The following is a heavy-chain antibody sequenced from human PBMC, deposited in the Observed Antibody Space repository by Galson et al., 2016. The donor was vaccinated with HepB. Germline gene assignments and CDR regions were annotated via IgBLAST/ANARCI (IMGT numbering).Heavy chain of an antibody. CDR2: ISGSDGST. D-gene: IGHD6-19*01. J-gene: IGHJ4*02. CDR1: GFTLSNYA. V-gene: IGHV3-23*01. Sequence: SLRLSCAASGFTLSNYAMCWVRQAPGKGLEWVSAISGSDGSTYYADSVKGRFTISRDNSKNTLYLQMDSLRVEDTALYYCAKEPQKYSSGWYYYNWGQGALVTVSS. CDR3: AKEPQKYSSGWYYYN.